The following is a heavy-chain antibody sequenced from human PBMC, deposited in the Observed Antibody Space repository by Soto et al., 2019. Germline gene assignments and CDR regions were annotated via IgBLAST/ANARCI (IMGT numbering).Heavy chain of an antibody. CDR2: INPKSGGT. CDR3: ARGDSTDCSNGVCSFFYNHDMDV. CDR1: GYSFTDYH. J-gene: IGHJ6*02. D-gene: IGHD2-8*01. Sequence: GASVKVSCKAPGYSFTDYHIHWVRQGPGQGLEWLGRINPKSGGTSTAQKFQGWVTMTTDTSISTASMGLTRLTSDDTAIYYCARGDSTDCSNGVCSFFYNHDMDVWGQGTTVTV. V-gene: IGHV1-2*04.